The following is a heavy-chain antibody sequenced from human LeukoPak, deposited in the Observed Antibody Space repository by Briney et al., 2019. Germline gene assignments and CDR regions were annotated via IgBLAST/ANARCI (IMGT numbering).Heavy chain of an antibody. J-gene: IGHJ4*02. D-gene: IGHD5-18*01. CDR1: GGSFSGYS. V-gene: IGHV4-34*01. Sequence: SETLSLTCAVYGGSFSGYSWTWLRQPPGKGLEWIGEIYHSGSTNYSPSLKSRITISVDTSKNRFSLNLSSVTAADTAVYYCARGGSNYGFGAFFDFWGQGTLVTVSS. CDR2: IYHSGST. CDR3: ARGGSNYGFGAFFDF.